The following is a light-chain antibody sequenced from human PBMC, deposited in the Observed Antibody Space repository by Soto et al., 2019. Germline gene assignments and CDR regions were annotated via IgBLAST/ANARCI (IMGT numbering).Light chain of an antibody. J-gene: IGLJ1*01. CDR3: QSYDSSLSLYG. CDR1: SSNIGAGYD. V-gene: IGLV1-40*01. CDR2: GNS. Sequence: QSVLTQPPSVSGAPGQRVTISCTGSSSNIGAGYDVHWYQQLPGTAPKLLIYGNSNRPSGVPDRFSGSKSGTSASLAITGFQAEDEADYYCQSYDSSLSLYGFGTGTKVTVL.